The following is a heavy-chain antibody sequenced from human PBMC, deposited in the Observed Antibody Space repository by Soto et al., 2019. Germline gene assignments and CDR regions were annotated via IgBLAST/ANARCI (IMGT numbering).Heavy chain of an antibody. V-gene: IGHV3-30-3*01. Sequence: GSLRLSCAASGFTFSSYAMHWVRQAPGKGLEWVAVISYDGSNKYYADSVKGRFTISRDNSKNTLYLQMNSLRAEDTAVYYCARETDTAMAPNFDYWGQRTLVPVSS. CDR1: GFTFSSYA. D-gene: IGHD5-18*01. CDR3: ARETDTAMAPNFDY. CDR2: ISYDGSNK. J-gene: IGHJ4*02.